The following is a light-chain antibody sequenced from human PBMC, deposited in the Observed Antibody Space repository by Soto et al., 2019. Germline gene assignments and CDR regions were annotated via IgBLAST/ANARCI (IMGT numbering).Light chain of an antibody. V-gene: IGLV2-14*03. J-gene: IGLJ1*01. Sequence: QSLLTQPASLSGSPGQSITLSCTGTRGYVGGHNAVSWYQQHPGKAPKLLIYDVYNRPSGASNRFSGSKSGNTASLTISGLQAEDEADYYCSSYERSGAYVFGTGTKVTVL. CDR2: DVY. CDR1: RGYVGGHNA. CDR3: SSYERSGAYV.